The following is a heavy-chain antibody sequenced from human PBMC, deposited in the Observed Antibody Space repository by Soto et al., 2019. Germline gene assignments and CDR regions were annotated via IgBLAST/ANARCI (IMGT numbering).Heavy chain of an antibody. CDR3: ARGDRNWKSPAFDI. J-gene: IGHJ3*02. CDR2: IKQDGSEK. Sequence: GGSLRLSCAASGFTFSSYWMSWVRQAPGKGLEWVANIKQDGSEKYYVDSVKGRFTISRDNAKNSLYLQMNSLRAEDTAVYYCARGDRNWKSPAFDIWGQGTMVTVSS. V-gene: IGHV3-7*03. D-gene: IGHD1-1*01. CDR1: GFTFSSYW.